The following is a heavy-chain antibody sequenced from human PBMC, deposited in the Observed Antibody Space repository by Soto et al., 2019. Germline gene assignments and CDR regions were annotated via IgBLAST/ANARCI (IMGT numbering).Heavy chain of an antibody. CDR1: GYTFNTYG. J-gene: IGHJ6*02. D-gene: IGHD1-1*01. CDR3: ARWVTATVTGEVDV. CDR2: INADNGNT. V-gene: IGHV1-18*01. Sequence: QVQLVQSAAEVKKPGASVKVSCKASGYTFNTYGITWVRQAPGQGLEWMGWINADNGNTNHAQKVQGRVTMTTDTSTRTAYMELRSLKSDDTAVYYCARWVTATVTGEVDVWGQGTTVTVSS.